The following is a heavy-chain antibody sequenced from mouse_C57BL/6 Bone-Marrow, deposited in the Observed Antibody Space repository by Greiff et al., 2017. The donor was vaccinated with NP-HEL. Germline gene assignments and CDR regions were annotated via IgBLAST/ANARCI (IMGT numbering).Heavy chain of an antibody. CDR2: IIGGGGNT. J-gene: IGHJ4*01. CDR3: ARQLYAMDY. CDR1: GFTFSSYT. Sequence: DVMLVESGGGLVKPGGSLKLSCAASGFTFSSYTMSWVRQTPEKRLEWVATIIGGGGNTYYPDSVKGRFTISSDNAKNTLYLQLSSLRAEDTALYYCARQLYAMDYWGQGTSVTVSS. V-gene: IGHV5-9*01.